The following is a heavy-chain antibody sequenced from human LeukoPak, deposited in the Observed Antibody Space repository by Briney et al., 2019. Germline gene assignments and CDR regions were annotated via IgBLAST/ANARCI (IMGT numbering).Heavy chain of an antibody. CDR3: ARDRSDSKINCFDP. D-gene: IGHD5-18*01. V-gene: IGHV1-2*02. J-gene: IGHJ5*02. CDR2: INPNSGVT. CDR1: GYTFTGYY. Sequence: ASVKVSCKASGYTFTGYYLHWVRQAPGQGLEWMGWINPNSGVTTYAQKFQGRVTMTRDTSISTAYMELSSLRSDDTAVYYCARDRSDSKINCFDPWGQGTLVTVSS.